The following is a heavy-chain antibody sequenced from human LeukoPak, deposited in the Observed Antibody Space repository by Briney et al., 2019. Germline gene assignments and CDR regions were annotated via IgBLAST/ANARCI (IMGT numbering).Heavy chain of an antibody. CDR2: LTASGGNT. CDR1: GFTFSSYA. CDR3: AKGNGYSYGRYYFDY. V-gene: IGHV3-23*01. Sequence: QAGGSLRLSCAASGFTFSSYAMGCVREAPGKGLEWVSALTASGGNTYSADPVKGRFTISRENSKNTLYLQVNSLRAEDTAVYYCAKGNGYSYGRYYFDYWGQGTLVTVSS. D-gene: IGHD5-18*01. J-gene: IGHJ4*02.